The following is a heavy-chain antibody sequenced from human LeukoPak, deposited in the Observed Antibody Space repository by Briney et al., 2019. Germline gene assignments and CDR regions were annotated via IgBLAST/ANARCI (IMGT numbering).Heavy chain of an antibody. D-gene: IGHD1-26*01. CDR3: ARRRENYYPYFDY. CDR2: IYYSGSA. CDR1: GGSISSGDYY. J-gene: IGHJ4*02. Sequence: PSQTLSLTCTVSGGSISSGDYYWSWIRQPPGKGLEWIGSIYYSGSAYYNPSLKSRVTISVDTSKNQFSPKLTSVTAADTAVYYCARRRENYYPYFDYWGQGTLVTVSS. V-gene: IGHV4-39*01.